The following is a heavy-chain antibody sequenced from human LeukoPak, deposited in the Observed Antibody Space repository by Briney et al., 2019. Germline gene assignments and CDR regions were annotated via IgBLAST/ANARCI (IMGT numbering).Heavy chain of an antibody. Sequence: SETLSLTCAVYGVSLRGYYWRWIRQSPEKGLEWIGEINHEGDSIYNPSLKSRLTLSVDMSKNQFSLNLRSVTAADTAVYYCARGRNFVSDFYFDVWGKGTTVIVSS. D-gene: IGHD1-7*01. CDR2: INHEGDS. V-gene: IGHV4-34*01. CDR1: GVSLRGYY. J-gene: IGHJ6*03. CDR3: ARGRNFVSDFYFDV.